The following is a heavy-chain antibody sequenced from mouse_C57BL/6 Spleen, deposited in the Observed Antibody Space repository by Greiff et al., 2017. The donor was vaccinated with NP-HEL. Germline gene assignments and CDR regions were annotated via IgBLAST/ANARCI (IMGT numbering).Heavy chain of an antibody. CDR3: AREDYDGMPFAY. CDR1: GYTFTDYN. CDR2: INPNNGGT. D-gene: IGHD2-4*01. J-gene: IGHJ3*01. Sequence: EVQLQQSGPELVKPGASVKMSCKASGYTFTDYNMHWVKQSHGKSLEWIGYINPNNGGTSYNQKFKGKATLTVNKSSSTAYMELRSLTSEDSAVYYWAREDYDGMPFAYWGQGTLVTGSA. V-gene: IGHV1-22*01.